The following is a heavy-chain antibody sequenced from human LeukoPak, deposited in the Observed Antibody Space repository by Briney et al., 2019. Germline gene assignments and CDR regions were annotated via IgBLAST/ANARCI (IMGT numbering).Heavy chain of an antibody. CDR2: ISYDGSNK. CDR1: RFTFSSYG. CDR3: ARDQGPLYYDSSGYYLSAFDY. V-gene: IGHV3-30-3*01. J-gene: IGHJ4*02. D-gene: IGHD3-22*01. Sequence: GRSLRLSCAASRFTFSSYGMHWVRQAPGKGLEWVALISYDGSNKDYADSVKGRFTISRDNSKNMLYLQMNSLRAEDTAVYYCARDQGPLYYDSSGYYLSAFDYWGQGTLVTVSS.